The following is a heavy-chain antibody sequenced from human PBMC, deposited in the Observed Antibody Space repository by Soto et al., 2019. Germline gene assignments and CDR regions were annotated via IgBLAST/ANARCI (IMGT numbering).Heavy chain of an antibody. D-gene: IGHD4-17*01. CDR3: ARGRYGDY. Sequence: QAHLVQSGPEVKKPGASVKVSCKGSGYIFTSYGIAWVRQAPGQGLEWMGWISAHNGKTEYAQKVQGRVIVTRDTSTSTAYLQLRSLRSDDTALYYCARGRYGDYWGQGALVTVSS. CDR2: ISAHNGKT. V-gene: IGHV1-18*01. CDR1: GYIFTSYG. J-gene: IGHJ4*02.